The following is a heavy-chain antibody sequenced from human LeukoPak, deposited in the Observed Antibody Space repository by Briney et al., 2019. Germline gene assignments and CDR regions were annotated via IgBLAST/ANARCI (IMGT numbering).Heavy chain of an antibody. CDR3: ARDEIPLAYCGGDCYSGNY. CDR2: IYYSGST. Sequence: SETLSLTCTVSGGSVSSGSYYWSWIRQPPGKGLEWIGYIYYSGSTYYNPSLKSRVTISVDTSKNQFSLKLSSVTAADTAVYYCARDEIPLAYCGGDCYSGNYWGQGTLVTVSS. J-gene: IGHJ4*02. V-gene: IGHV4-30-4*08. CDR1: GGSVSSGSYY. D-gene: IGHD2-21*02.